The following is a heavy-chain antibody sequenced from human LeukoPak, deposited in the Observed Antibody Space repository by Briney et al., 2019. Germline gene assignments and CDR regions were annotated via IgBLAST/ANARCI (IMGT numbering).Heavy chain of an antibody. Sequence: GGSLRLSCATSGFTFNNYDMTWVRQAPGKGVEWVSGLISSGGTTYYADSVKGRFTISRDNSKNTLYLQMNSLRAEDTAVSHCAKEVSSSWGGAFDIWGQGTMVTVSS. CDR1: GFTFNNYD. CDR3: AKEVSSSWGGAFDI. D-gene: IGHD6-13*01. V-gene: IGHV3-23*01. J-gene: IGHJ3*02. CDR2: LISSGGTT.